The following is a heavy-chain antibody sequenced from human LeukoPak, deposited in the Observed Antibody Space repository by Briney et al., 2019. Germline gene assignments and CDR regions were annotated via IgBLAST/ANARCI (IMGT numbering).Heavy chain of an antibody. CDR2: IIPIFGTA. J-gene: IGHJ5*02. CDR1: GGTFSSYA. D-gene: IGHD6-6*01. CDR3: ARDKSIAAPGSTEGFDP. Sequence: ASVKVSCKASGGTFSSYAISWVRQAPGQGLGWMGGIIPIFGTANYAQKFQGRVTITTDESTSTAYMELSSLRSEDTAVYYCARDKSIAAPGSTEGFDPWGQGTLVTVSS. V-gene: IGHV1-69*05.